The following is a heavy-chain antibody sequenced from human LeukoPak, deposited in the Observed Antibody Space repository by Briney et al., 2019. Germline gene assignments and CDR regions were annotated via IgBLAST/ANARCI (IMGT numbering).Heavy chain of an antibody. V-gene: IGHV1-2*02. CDR2: INPNSGGT. CDR1: GYTFTGYY. D-gene: IGHD3-10*01. CDR3: ARDFRNYYGSGSYWNFDY. Sequence: ASVKVSCKASGYTFTGYYMHWVRQAPGQGLEWMGWINPNSGGTNYAQKFQSRVTMTRDTSISTAYMELSRLRSDDTAVYYCARDFRNYYGSGSYWNFDYWGQGTLVTVSS. J-gene: IGHJ4*02.